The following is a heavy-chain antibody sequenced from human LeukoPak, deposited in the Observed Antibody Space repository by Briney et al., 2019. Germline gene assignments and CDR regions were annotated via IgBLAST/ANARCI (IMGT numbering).Heavy chain of an antibody. CDR2: VSANGDTI. Sequence: QAGGSLRLSCAASGFTFTIYEMNWVRQAPGKGLAWISYVSANGDTIYYADSVRGRFTISRDNAKNSLYLQMNSLRAEDAAVYYCVSAYGGLLDHWGQGTLVTVSS. V-gene: IGHV3-48*03. CDR1: GFTFTIYE. D-gene: IGHD3-16*01. CDR3: VSAYGGLLDH. J-gene: IGHJ4*02.